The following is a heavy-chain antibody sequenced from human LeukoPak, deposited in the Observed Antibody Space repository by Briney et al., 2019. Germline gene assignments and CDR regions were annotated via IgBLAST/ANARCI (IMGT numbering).Heavy chain of an antibody. CDR2: ISGNAGST. J-gene: IGHJ4*02. Sequence: GGSLRLSCAASGFTLSSYAMSWVRQAPGKGLEWVSLISGNAGSTYYADSVKGRFTISRDNSKNTLYLQMNSLRAEDTAVYYCTIAAADSYWGQGTLVTVSS. D-gene: IGHD6-13*01. CDR3: TIAAADSY. V-gene: IGHV3-23*01. CDR1: GFTLSSYA.